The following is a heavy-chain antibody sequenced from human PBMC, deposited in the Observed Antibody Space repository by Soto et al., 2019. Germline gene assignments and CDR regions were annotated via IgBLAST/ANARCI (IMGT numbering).Heavy chain of an antibody. V-gene: IGHV3-13*01. CDR3: ARDYGGYGLDY. CDR2: IGTAGDT. J-gene: IGHJ4*02. Sequence: EVQLVESGGGLVQPGGSLRLSCAASGFTFSSYDMHWVRQATGKGLEWVSAIGTAGDTYYPGSVKGRFTISRENAKNSLYLQINSLRAEDTAVYYCARDYGGYGLDYWGQGTLVTVSS. D-gene: IGHD5-12*01. CDR1: GFTFSSYD.